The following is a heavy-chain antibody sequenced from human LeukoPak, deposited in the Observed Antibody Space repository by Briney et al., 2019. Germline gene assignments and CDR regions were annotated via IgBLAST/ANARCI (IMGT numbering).Heavy chain of an antibody. CDR1: GGSISSSSYY. D-gene: IGHD4-17*01. CDR2: IYYGGST. V-gene: IGHV4-39*06. CDR3: ARSGTVTTWNY. J-gene: IGHJ4*02. Sequence: SETLSLTCTVSGGSISSSSYYWGWIRQPPGKGLEWIGSIYYGGSTYYNPSLKSRVTISVDTSKNQFPLKLSSVTAADTAVYYCARSGTVTTWNYWGQGTLVTVSS.